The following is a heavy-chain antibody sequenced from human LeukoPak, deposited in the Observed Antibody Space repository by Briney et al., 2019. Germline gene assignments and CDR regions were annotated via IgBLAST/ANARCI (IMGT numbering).Heavy chain of an antibody. D-gene: IGHD3-22*01. J-gene: IGHJ4*02. Sequence: SETLSLTCAVYGGSFSGYYWSWIRQPPGKGLEWIGEINHSGSTNYSPSLKSRVTISVDTSKNQFSLKLSSVTAADTAVYYCARWGTYYYDSSGYYYDYWGQGTLVTVSS. CDR2: INHSGST. CDR1: GGSFSGYY. V-gene: IGHV4-34*01. CDR3: ARWGTYYYDSSGYYYDY.